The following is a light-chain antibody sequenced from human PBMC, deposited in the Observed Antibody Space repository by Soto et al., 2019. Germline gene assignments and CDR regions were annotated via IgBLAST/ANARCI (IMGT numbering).Light chain of an antibody. CDR3: QQYDGSPIT. CDR2: SVS. J-gene: IGKJ5*01. CDR1: QSVGRSY. V-gene: IGKV3-20*01. Sequence: DIVLTQSPGTLSLSPGERATLSCRASQSVGRSYLAWYQQKPGQAARLLISSVSKRATGIPDRFSGGGSGTDFTLTISRVEPEDFALYICQQYDGSPITFGQGTRLEIK.